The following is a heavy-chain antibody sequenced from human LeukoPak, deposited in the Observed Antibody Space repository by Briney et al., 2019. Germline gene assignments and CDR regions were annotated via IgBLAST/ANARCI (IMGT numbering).Heavy chain of an antibody. CDR2: IRYDGSNK. J-gene: IGHJ6*03. CDR3: ARVAIAVANYYMDV. D-gene: IGHD6-19*01. V-gene: IGHV3-30*02. CDR1: GFTFSSYV. Sequence: GGSLRLSCAASGFTFSSYVMHWVRQAPGKGLEWVAFIRYDGSNKYYSDSVKGRFTISRDNAKNSLYLQMNSLRAEDTAVYYCARVAIAVANYYMDVWGKGTTVTVSS.